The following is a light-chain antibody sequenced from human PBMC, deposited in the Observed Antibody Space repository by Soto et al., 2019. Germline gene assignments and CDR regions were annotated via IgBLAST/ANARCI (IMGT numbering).Light chain of an antibody. CDR3: QQYDTYPST. J-gene: IGKJ1*01. CDR2: DAS. Sequence: DIQMTQSPSTLSASVGDRVTITCRASQNINKWLAWSQQKPGKAPKLLIYDASTLESGVPSRFSGSASGTEFTLTISSLQPDDFAAYYCQQYDTYPSTFGQGTKVDTK. CDR1: QNINKW. V-gene: IGKV1-5*01.